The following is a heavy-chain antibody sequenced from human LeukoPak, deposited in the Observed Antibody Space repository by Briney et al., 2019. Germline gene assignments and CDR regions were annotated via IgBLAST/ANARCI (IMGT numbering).Heavy chain of an antibody. V-gene: IGHV3-23*01. CDR3: AKKGYAGSGTYSYYFDY. D-gene: IGHD3-10*01. CDR1: GFTVSSYA. Sequence: GGSLRLSFADTGFTVSSYAMSGVRQAPGKGVEGVSAISGVGGSTYYADSVKGRFTISRDKSKNTLYMQMNSLRAEDTAVYYCAKKGYAGSGTYSYYFDYWGQGTLVTVSS. CDR2: ISGVGGST. J-gene: IGHJ4*02.